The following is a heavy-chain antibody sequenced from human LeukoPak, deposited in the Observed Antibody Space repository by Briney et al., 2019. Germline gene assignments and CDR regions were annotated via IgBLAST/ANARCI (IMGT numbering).Heavy chain of an antibody. CDR1: GFTFDDYG. Sequence: TGGSLRLSCAASGFTFDDYGMSWVRQAPGKGLEWVSGINWNGGSTGYADSVKGRFTISRDNAKISLYLQMNSLRAEDTALYYCARDMVRGNYYYYYMDVWGKGTTVTVSS. J-gene: IGHJ6*03. D-gene: IGHD3-10*01. V-gene: IGHV3-20*04. CDR3: ARDMVRGNYYYYYMDV. CDR2: INWNGGST.